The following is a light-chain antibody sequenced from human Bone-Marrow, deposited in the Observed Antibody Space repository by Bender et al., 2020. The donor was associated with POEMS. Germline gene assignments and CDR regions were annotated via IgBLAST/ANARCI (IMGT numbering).Light chain of an antibody. Sequence: QSALTQPASVSGSPGQSITISCTDTSSDINNYNEVSWYQQHPGKVPKLIIYEVSNRPSGVSKRFSGSKSGNTASLTISGLQAEDEAEYYCSSYTSTSTVVFGGGTKLTVL. J-gene: IGLJ2*01. CDR1: SSDINNYNE. CDR2: EVS. V-gene: IGLV2-14*01. CDR3: SSYTSTSTVV.